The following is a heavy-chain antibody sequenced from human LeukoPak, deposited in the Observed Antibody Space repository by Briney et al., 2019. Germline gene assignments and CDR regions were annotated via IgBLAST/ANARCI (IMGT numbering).Heavy chain of an antibody. Sequence: GRSLRLSCAASGFTFNNYGMHWVRQAPGKGLEWVAIISFDGTKTYYADSVKGRFTISRDNSKNTLYLQMNNLRVEDTAVYYCASEGEIGYGYLHWGQGNLVTVSS. CDR3: ASEGEIGYGYLH. CDR1: GFTFNNYG. V-gene: IGHV3-30*03. J-gene: IGHJ4*02. D-gene: IGHD5-18*01. CDR2: ISFDGTKT.